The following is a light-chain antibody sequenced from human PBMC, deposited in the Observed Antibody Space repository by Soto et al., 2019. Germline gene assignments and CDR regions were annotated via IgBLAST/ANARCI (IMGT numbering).Light chain of an antibody. CDR3: QQYYSYPIT. J-gene: IGKJ5*01. CDR2: AAS. Sequence: IPLTKSPSALSASLGDRATITCQASKDISNYLNWYQQKPGKAPKLLIYAASTLQSGVPSRFSGSGSGTDFTLTISCLQSEDFATYYCQQYYSYPITFGQGTRLEIK. V-gene: IGKV1-8*01. CDR1: KDISNY.